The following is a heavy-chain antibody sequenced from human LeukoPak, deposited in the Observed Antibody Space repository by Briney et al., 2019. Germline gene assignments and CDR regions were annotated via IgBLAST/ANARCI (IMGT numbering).Heavy chain of an antibody. CDR3: ARDRWFGELSYPDY. V-gene: IGHV4-59*12. CDR2: IFYSGIT. J-gene: IGHJ4*02. D-gene: IGHD3-10*01. Sequence: SETLSLTCTVSGDSITSYYWSWIRQPPGKGLEWIGYIFYSGITNYNPSLKSRVTISVDTSRNQFSLKLNSVTAADTAVYYCARDRWFGELSYPDYWGQGTLVTVSS. CDR1: GDSITSYY.